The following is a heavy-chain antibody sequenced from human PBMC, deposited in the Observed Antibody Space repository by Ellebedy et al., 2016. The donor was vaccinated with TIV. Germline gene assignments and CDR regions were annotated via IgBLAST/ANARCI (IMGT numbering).Heavy chain of an antibody. V-gene: IGHV4-39*01. J-gene: IGHJ4*02. Sequence: MPSETLSLTCSVSGGSLSSTRYYWAWTRQPPGKGLEYIGSVYYSGSPYYSPSFKSRVTLSADTSKNQFSLNLRTATAADTAVYYCARTDPWQPIDDWGQGILVTISS. CDR1: GGSLSSTRYY. D-gene: IGHD2-21*02. CDR2: VYYSGSP. CDR3: ARTDPWQPIDD.